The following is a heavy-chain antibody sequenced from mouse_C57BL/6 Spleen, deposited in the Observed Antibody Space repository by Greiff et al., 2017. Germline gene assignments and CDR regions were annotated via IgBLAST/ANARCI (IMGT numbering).Heavy chain of an antibody. Sequence: VQLQQSGAELVRPGTSVKVSCKASGYAFTNYLIEWVKQRPGQGLEWIGVINPGSGGTNYNEKFKGKATLTADKSSSTAYMQLSSLTSEDSAVYFCARWALHYYGSSSDWYFDVWGTGTTVTVSS. CDR2: INPGSGGT. CDR3: ARWALHYYGSSSDWYFDV. CDR1: GYAFTNYL. D-gene: IGHD1-1*01. V-gene: IGHV1-54*01. J-gene: IGHJ1*03.